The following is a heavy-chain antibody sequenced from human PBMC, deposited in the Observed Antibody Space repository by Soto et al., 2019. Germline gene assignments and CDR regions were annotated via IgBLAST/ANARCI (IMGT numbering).Heavy chain of an antibody. Sequence: SETLSLTCTVSGGSISSYYWSWIRQPPGKGLEWIGYIYYSGSTNYNPSLKSRVTISVDTSKNQFSLKLSSVTAADTAVYYCARAKQLGYYFEYWGQGTLVTVSS. CDR1: GGSISSYY. V-gene: IGHV4-59*01. D-gene: IGHD6-6*01. J-gene: IGHJ4*02. CDR3: ARAKQLGYYFEY. CDR2: IYYSGST.